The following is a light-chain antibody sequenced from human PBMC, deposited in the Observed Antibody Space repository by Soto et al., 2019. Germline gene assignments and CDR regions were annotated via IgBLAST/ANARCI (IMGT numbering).Light chain of an antibody. J-gene: IGLJ1*01. CDR3: SSYTSITTDV. V-gene: IGLV2-14*01. CDR1: SSDVGRYNF. CDR2: DVS. Sequence: QSVLTQPASVSGSPGQSITISCTGTSSDVGRYNFVSWYQQHPGKAPKLLIYDVSNRPSGVSNRFSGSKSGNTASLTISGLQAEDEADYYCSSYTSITTDVFGTGTKLTVL.